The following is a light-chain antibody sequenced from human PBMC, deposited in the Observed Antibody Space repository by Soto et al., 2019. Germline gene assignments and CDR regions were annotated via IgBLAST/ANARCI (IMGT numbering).Light chain of an antibody. CDR2: GNS. CDR1: SSNIGAGYD. CDR3: QSYDSSLSGFYV. Sequence: VLTQPPSVSGAPGQRVTISCTGSSSNIGAGYDVHWYQQLPGTAPKLLIYGNSNRPSGVPDRFSGSKSGTSASLAITGLQAEDEADYYCQSYDSSLSGFYVCGTGTKVTVL. J-gene: IGLJ1*01. V-gene: IGLV1-40*01.